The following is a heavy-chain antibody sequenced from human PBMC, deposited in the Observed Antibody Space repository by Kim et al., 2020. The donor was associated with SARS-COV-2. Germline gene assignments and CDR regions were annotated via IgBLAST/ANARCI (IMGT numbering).Heavy chain of an antibody. CDR2: NSAYNGNT. J-gene: IGHJ4*02. CDR1: GYTVNSYG. D-gene: IGHD3-16*01. V-gene: IGHV1-18*01. CDR3: ARDDVETEMLMDY. Sequence: ASVKVSCKASGYTVNSYGISWVRQAPGQGLEGMGGNSAYNGNTNHAQKLQGRGTMTTETSTSTAYMELRGLRSDDTAVYYCARDDVETEMLMDYWGQGTLVTVSS.